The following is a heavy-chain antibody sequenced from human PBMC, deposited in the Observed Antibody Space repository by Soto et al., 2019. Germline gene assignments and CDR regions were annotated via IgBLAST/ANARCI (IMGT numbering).Heavy chain of an antibody. CDR1: GYTFTSYA. D-gene: IGHD3-22*01. CDR2: INAGNGNT. J-gene: IGHJ4*02. CDR3: ARVRTVDSSGYYIFDY. Sequence: ASVKVSCKASGYTFTSYAMHWVRQAPGQRLEWMGWINAGNGNTKYPQKFQGRVTITRDTSASTAYMELSSLRSEDMAVHYCARVRTVDSSGYYIFDYWGQGTLVTSPQ. V-gene: IGHV1-3*01.